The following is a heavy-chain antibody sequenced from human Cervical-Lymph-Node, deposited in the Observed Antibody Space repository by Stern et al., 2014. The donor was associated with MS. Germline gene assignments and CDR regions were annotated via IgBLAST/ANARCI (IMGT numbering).Heavy chain of an antibody. CDR3: ARDRVPAAIPYYYYYGMDV. CDR1: GYTFTSYY. V-gene: IGHV1-46*03. J-gene: IGHJ6*02. D-gene: IGHD2-2*01. Sequence: VQLVESGAEVKKPGASVKGSCKASGYTFTSYYMHWVRQAPGQGLEWMGIINPSGGSTSYAQKFQGRVTMTRDTSTSTVYMELSSLRSEDTAVYYCARDRVPAAIPYYYYYGMDVWGQGTTVTVSS. CDR2: INPSGGST.